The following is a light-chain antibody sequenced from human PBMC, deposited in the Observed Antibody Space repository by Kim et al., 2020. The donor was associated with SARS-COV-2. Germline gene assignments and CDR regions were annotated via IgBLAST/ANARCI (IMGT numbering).Light chain of an antibody. Sequence: VSPGETATLSCRASQNIGDNLAWYQQKPGQAPRLLVFGASTRATDIPARLSGSGSGTQFTLTINTLQSEDFAVYYCQQCENWPRTFGQGTKVDIK. CDR1: QNIGDN. CDR3: QQCENWPRT. V-gene: IGKV3-15*01. CDR2: GAS. J-gene: IGKJ1*01.